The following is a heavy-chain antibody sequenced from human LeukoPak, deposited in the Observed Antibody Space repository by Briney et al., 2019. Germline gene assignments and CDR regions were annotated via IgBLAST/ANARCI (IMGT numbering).Heavy chain of an antibody. CDR2: IREDGTNE. D-gene: IGHD2-2*01. J-gene: IGHJ4*02. V-gene: IGHV3-30*02. Sequence: GGSLRLSCAASGFTFSSYSMNWVRQAPGKGLEWVAFIREDGTNELYADSVKGRFTISRDNAKNTLYLQMYSLRAEDTAVYYCAKVSSTFWGQGTLVTVSS. CDR3: AKVSSTF. CDR1: GFTFSSYS.